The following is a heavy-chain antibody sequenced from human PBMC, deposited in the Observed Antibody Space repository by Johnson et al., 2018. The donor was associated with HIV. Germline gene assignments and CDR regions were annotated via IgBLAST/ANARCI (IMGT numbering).Heavy chain of an antibody. J-gene: IGHJ3*02. CDR3: VRVRGHSGYDIDDDAFDI. CDR2: ISYDGTYK. CDR1: GFTFTTYA. Sequence: QEQLVESGGGMVQPGRSLRLSCAASGFTFTTYALHWVRRAPGKGLECVAVISYDGTYKYYAASVKGRFTISRDNSGNTLYLEMNSLRGEDTAVYYCVRVRGHSGYDIDDDAFDIWGQGTMVTVSP. D-gene: IGHD5-12*01. V-gene: IGHV3-30*04.